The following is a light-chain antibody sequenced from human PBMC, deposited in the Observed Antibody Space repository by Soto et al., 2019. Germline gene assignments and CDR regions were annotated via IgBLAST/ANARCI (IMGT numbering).Light chain of an antibody. Sequence: DIPLTQPPSFLSASVGDRVTITCRASQGISSYLAWYQQKPGKAPKLLIYAASTLQSGVPSRFSGSGSGTEFTLTISSLQPEDFATYYCQQLNSYPRTFGQGTKVEIK. CDR3: QQLNSYPRT. V-gene: IGKV1-9*01. CDR1: QGISSY. J-gene: IGKJ1*01. CDR2: AAS.